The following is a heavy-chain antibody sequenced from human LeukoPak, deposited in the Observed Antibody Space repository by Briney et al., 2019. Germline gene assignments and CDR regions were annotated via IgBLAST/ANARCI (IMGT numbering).Heavy chain of an antibody. Sequence: GGSLRLSCAASGFTFSSYWMSWVRQAPGKGLEWVANIKQDGSEKYYVDSVKGRFTISRDNAKNSLYLQMNSLRAEDTAVYYCARLQYDFWSGYSNLFDSRGQGTLVTVSS. CDR1: GFTFSSYW. V-gene: IGHV3-7*01. J-gene: IGHJ4*02. CDR2: IKQDGSEK. D-gene: IGHD3-3*01. CDR3: ARLQYDFWSGYSNLFDS.